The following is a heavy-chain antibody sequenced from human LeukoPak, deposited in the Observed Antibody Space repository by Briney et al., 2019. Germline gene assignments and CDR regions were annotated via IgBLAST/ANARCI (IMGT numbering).Heavy chain of an antibody. CDR2: IIPIFGTL. J-gene: IGHJ2*01. CDR3: ARSNFVYGDYVQYWYFDL. V-gene: IGHV1-69*05. CDR1: GGTLTSYA. D-gene: IGHD4-17*01. Sequence: SVKVSCKASGGTLTSYATSWVRQAPGQGLEWMGRIIPIFGTLKYAQKFQGRVTITTDESTSTVHMELSSLRSEDTAVYYCARSNFVYGDYVQYWYFDLWGRGTLVTVSS.